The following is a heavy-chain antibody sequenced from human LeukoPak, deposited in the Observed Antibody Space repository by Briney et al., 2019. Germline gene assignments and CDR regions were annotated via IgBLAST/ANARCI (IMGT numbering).Heavy chain of an antibody. CDR1: GFTFDDYA. CDR2: ISGDGDTT. V-gene: IGHV3-43*02. J-gene: IGHJ4*02. CDR3: AKGSRLGEISLYRPFDY. Sequence: GGSLRLSCAASGFTFDDYAMHWVRQAPGKGLECVSLISGDGDTTFYTDSVKGRFTISRDNSKNSLSLQVNSLKTEDTALYYCAKGSRLGEISLYRPFDYWGQGILVTVSS. D-gene: IGHD3-16*02.